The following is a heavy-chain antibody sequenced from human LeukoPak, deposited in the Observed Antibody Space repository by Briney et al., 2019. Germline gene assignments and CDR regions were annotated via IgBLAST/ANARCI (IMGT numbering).Heavy chain of an antibody. D-gene: IGHD5-12*01. CDR3: ASRSGYDHYYYYMDV. Sequence: GASVKVSCKASGGTFSSYTISWVRQAPGRGLEWMGRIIPILGIANYAQKFQGRVAITADKSTSTAYMVLRSLRSEDTAVYYSASRSGYDHYYYYMDVWGKGTTVTVSS. V-gene: IGHV1-69*02. CDR1: GGTFSSYT. CDR2: IIPILGIA. J-gene: IGHJ6*03.